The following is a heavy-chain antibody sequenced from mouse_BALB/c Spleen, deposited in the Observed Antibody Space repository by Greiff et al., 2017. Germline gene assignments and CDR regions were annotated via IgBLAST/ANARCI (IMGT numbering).Heavy chain of an antibody. CDR2: IWAGGST. CDR1: GFSLTSYG. J-gene: IGHJ3*01. CDR3: ARDGDVGWFAY. D-gene: IGHD3-3*01. Sequence: QVQLKQSGPGLVAPSQSLSITCTVSGFSLTSYGVHWVRQPPGKGLEWLGVIWAGGSTNYNSALMSRLSISKDNSKSQVFLIMNSLQTDDTAMYYCARDGDVGWFAYWGQGTLVTVSA. V-gene: IGHV2-9*02.